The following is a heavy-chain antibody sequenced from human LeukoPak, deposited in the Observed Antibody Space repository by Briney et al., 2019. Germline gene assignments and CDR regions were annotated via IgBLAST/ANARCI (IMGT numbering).Heavy chain of an antibody. V-gene: IGHV1-3*01. CDR3: ASCYVPYYYYYGMDV. D-gene: IGHD2-15*01. CDR1: GGTFSSYA. J-gene: IGHJ6*02. Sequence: ASVKVSCKASGGTFSSYAISWVRQAPGQRLEWMGWINAGNGNTKYSQKFQGRVTITRDTSASTDYMELSSLRSEDTAVYYCASCYVPYYYYYGMDVWGQGTTVTVSS. CDR2: INAGNGNT.